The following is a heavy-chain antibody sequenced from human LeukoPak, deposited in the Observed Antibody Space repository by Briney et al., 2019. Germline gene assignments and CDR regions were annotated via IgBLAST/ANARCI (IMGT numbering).Heavy chain of an antibody. CDR2: INPNSGGT. Sequence: ASVKVSRKASGYTFTGYYMHWVRQAPGQGLEWMGWINPNSGGTNYAQKFQGRVTMTRDTSISTAYMELSRLRSDDTAVYYCARDNYGDPGRFDYWGQGTLVTVSS. J-gene: IGHJ4*02. V-gene: IGHV1-2*02. CDR3: ARDNYGDPGRFDY. CDR1: GYTFTGYY. D-gene: IGHD4-17*01.